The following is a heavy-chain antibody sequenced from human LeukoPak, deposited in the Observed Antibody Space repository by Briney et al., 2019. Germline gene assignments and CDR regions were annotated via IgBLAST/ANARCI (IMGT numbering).Heavy chain of an antibody. CDR2: INPNKGST. Sequence: ASVKVSCKASGYTFTSYYMYWVRQAPGQGLEWMGIINPNKGSTSYAQKFQGRVTMTRDMSTSTVYMELSSLRSEDTAVYYCATGGHVRVYDSSAYYGHYWGQGTLVTVSS. D-gene: IGHD3-22*01. J-gene: IGHJ4*02. V-gene: IGHV1-46*01. CDR1: GYTFTSYY. CDR3: ATGGHVRVYDSSAYYGHY.